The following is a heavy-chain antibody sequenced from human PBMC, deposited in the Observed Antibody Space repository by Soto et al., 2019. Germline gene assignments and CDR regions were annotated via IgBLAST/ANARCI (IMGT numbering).Heavy chain of an antibody. V-gene: IGHV4-59*01. Sequence: QVQLQESGPGLVKPSETLSLTCTVSGGSISSYYWSWIRQPPGKGLEWIGYIYYSGSTNYNPSLKSRVTISVDTSKTQFSLKLSSVTAADTAVYYCARRSAAYDVWSGPWDGMDVWGQGTTVTVSS. J-gene: IGHJ6*02. CDR2: IYYSGST. CDR3: ARRSAAYDVWSGPWDGMDV. D-gene: IGHD3-3*01. CDR1: GGSISSYY.